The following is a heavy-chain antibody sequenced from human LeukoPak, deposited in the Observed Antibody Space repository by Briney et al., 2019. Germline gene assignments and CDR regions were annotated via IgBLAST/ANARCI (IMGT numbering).Heavy chain of an antibody. CDR2: IGSKAYGGTT. CDR1: GFTFGDYA. CDR3: TRAYITMIVVVITEGQDY. J-gene: IGHJ4*02. Sequence: GGSLRLSCTASGFTFGDYAMSWFRQAPGKGLEWVGFIGSKAYGGTTEYAASVKGRFTISRDDSKSIAYLQMNSLKTEDTAVYYCTRAYITMIVVVITEGQDYWGQGTLVTVSS. V-gene: IGHV3-49*03. D-gene: IGHD3-22*01.